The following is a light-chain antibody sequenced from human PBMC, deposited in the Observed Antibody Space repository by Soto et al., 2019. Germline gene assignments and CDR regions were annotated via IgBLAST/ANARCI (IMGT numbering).Light chain of an antibody. V-gene: IGLV2-14*01. CDR3: SSYVSSSIPVV. J-gene: IGLJ2*01. Sequence: QSALTQPASVSGSPGQSITLSCTGTSSDVGRYKFVSWYQQHPGKAPKLIIYQVSDRASGVSSRFSGSKSGNTASLTISGLQAEDEADYYCSSYVSSSIPVVFGGGTQLTVL. CDR2: QVS. CDR1: SSDVGRYKF.